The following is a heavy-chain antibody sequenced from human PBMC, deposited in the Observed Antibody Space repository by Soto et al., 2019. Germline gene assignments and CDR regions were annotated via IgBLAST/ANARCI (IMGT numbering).Heavy chain of an antibody. J-gene: IGHJ6*02. D-gene: IGHD2-15*01. CDR3: AGGVGVSCSGGSCYGRDYYGMDV. V-gene: IGHV4-61*01. Sequence: SETLSLTCTVSGGSVSSGSYYWSWIRQPPGKGLEWIGYIYYSGSTNYNPSLKSRVTISVDTSKNQFSLKLSSVTAADTAVYYCAGGVGVSCSGGSCYGRDYYGMDVWGQGTRVTV. CDR2: IYYSGST. CDR1: GGSVSSGSYY.